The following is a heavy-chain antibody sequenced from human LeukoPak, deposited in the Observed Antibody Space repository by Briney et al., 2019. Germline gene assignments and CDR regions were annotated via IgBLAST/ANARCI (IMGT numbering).Heavy chain of an antibody. V-gene: IGHV3-53*01. CDR1: GFTVSSNY. Sequence: GGSLRLSCAASGFTVSSNYMSWVRQAPGKGLEWVSVIYSGGSTYYADSVKGRFTISRDNSKNTLYLQMNSLRAEDTAVYYCASGYYDSSGYSVGYWGQGTLVTVFS. CDR2: IYSGGST. CDR3: ASGYYDSSGYSVGY. D-gene: IGHD3-22*01. J-gene: IGHJ4*02.